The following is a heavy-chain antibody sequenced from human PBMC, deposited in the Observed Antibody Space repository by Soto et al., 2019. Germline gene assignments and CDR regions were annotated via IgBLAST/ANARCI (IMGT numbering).Heavy chain of an antibody. CDR1: GGPISSGDYY. Sequence: SETLSLTCTVSGGPISSGDYYWSWIRQPPGKGLEWIGYIYYSGSTYYNPSLKSRVTISVDTSKNQFSLKLSSVTAADTAVYYCARGTRRSGYGLSWNYYYDYMDVWGKGTTVTVSS. CDR3: ARGTRRSGYGLSWNYYYDYMDV. J-gene: IGHJ6*03. D-gene: IGHD5-12*01. CDR2: IYYSGST. V-gene: IGHV4-30-4*01.